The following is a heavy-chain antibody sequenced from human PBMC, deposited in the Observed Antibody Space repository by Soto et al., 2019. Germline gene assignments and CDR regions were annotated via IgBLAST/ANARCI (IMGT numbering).Heavy chain of an antibody. Sequence: GGSLRLSCAASGFVFNMYWMHWVRQVPGEGPEWVTRINDDGTRTDYADSAEGRFTISRDNAKDILYLQMNALRVDDTAVYYCIRGPRPSSVGTGAFWGQGTLVTV. V-gene: IGHV3-74*01. D-gene: IGHD3-10*01. CDR1: GFVFNMYW. CDR3: IRGPRPSSVGTGAF. CDR2: INDDGTRT. J-gene: IGHJ4*02.